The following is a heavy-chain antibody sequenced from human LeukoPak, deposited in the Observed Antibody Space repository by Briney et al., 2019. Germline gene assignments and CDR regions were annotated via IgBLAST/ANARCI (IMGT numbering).Heavy chain of an antibody. CDR2: MHYTGTA. CDR1: GGSITSSSHY. D-gene: IGHD5-12*01. V-gene: IGHV4-39*01. Sequence: SETLSLTCTVSGGSITSSSHYWGWIRQPPGKGLEWIGFMHYTGTAYYSLSAKSRVTIAVDTTKNQFSLKLSSVTAADTAVYYCARLAYSGYDRNIDCWGQGTPVTVSS. CDR3: ARLAYSGYDRNIDC. J-gene: IGHJ4*02.